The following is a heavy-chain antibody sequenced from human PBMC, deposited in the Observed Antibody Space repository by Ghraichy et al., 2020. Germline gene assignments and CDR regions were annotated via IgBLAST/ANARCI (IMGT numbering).Heavy chain of an antibody. D-gene: IGHD6-19*01. V-gene: IGHV3-23*01. CDR1: GFTFSNYA. CDR2: ISGSADTT. J-gene: IGHJ6*02. Sequence: GGSLRLSCAASGFTFSNYALSWVRQAPGKGLEWVSSISGSADTTYYADSVKGWFIISRDNSENTLYLQMNSLRAEDTAVFYCAKGVAAYYFYYGLDVWGQGTTVTVSS. CDR3: AKGVAAYYFYYGLDV.